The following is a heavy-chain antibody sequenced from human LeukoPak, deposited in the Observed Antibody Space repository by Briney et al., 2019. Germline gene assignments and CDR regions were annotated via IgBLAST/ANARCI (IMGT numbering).Heavy chain of an antibody. CDR3: AKAPENSGSYGPNFDY. CDR1: GFTFSSYA. V-gene: IGHV3-23*01. CDR2: ISGSGGST. Sequence: GGSLRLSCAVSGFTFSSYAMSWVRQAPGKGLEWVSAISGSGGSTYYADSVKGRFTISRDNSKNTLYLQMNSLRAEDTAVYYCAKAPENSGSYGPNFDYWGQGTLVTASS. J-gene: IGHJ4*02. D-gene: IGHD1-26*01.